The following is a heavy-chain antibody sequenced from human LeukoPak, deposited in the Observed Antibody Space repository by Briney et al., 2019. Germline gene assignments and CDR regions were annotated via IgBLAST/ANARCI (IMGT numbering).Heavy chain of an antibody. CDR3: AKALTVAGTFSFGY. CDR1: GFTFSRYT. V-gene: IGHV3-23*01. J-gene: IGHJ4*02. Sequence: GGSLRLSCAASGFTFSRYTMSWVRQAPGKGPEWVSAISGSGGSTYYADSVKGRFTISRDNSKNTLYLQMNSLRAEDTAVYYCAKALTVAGTFSFGYWGQGTLVTVSS. D-gene: IGHD6-19*01. CDR2: ISGSGGST.